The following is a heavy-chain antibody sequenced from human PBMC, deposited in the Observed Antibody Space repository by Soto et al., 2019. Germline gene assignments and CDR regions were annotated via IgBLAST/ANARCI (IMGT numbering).Heavy chain of an antibody. J-gene: IGHJ6*02. Sequence: GGSLRLSCAASGLDFSSEVMCWVRQAPGKGLEWVSSISGSGRTIYHADSMRGRFAISRDNSKNSLYLQLNNLRVDDTAVYYCAKVDSYQFYYAMDVWGQGTTVTVSS. CDR3: AKVDSYQFYYAMDV. V-gene: IGHV3-23*01. CDR1: GLDFSSEV. D-gene: IGHD3-9*01. CDR2: ISGSGRTI.